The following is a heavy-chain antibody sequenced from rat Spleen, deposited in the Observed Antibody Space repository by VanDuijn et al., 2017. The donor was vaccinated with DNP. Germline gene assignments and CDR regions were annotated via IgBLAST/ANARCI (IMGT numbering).Heavy chain of an antibody. J-gene: IGHJ3*01. D-gene: IGHD1-10*01. Sequence: EVQLVESGGGLVQPGRSLKLSCAASGFTFSFYGMAWVRQAPKKGLEWVASISASGGSTSYRDSVKGRFTISRDNAKSTLYLQMDSLRSEDTATYYCATQGQLGITWFAYWGQGTLVTVSS. CDR3: ATQGQLGITWFAY. V-gene: IGHV5S23*01. CDR1: GFTFSFYG. CDR2: ISASGGST.